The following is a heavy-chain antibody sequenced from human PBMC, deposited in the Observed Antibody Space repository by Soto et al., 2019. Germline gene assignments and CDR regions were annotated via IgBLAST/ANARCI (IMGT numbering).Heavy chain of an antibody. D-gene: IGHD5-12*01. J-gene: IGHJ6*02. CDR3: AREGVAPYYYYGMDV. CDR2: ISTYNGDT. Sequence: SSVKVSCKASGYTDTISGRSWVRQAPGQGLEWMGWISTYNGDTNYAQTFQGRVTMTTDASTSTVHMEVRSLRSDDTAVYYCAREGVAPYYYYGMDVWGQGTSVTVSS. CDR1: GYTDTISG. V-gene: IGHV1-18*01.